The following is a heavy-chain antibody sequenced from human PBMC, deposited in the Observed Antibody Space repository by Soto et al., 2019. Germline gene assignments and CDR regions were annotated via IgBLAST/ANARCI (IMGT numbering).Heavy chain of an antibody. CDR1: GGSISSRSYN. CDR3: ARLHSSGWYEVDH. J-gene: IGHJ5*02. CDR2: IYYNDNT. D-gene: IGHD6-19*01. V-gene: IGHV4-39*01. Sequence: XETLSLTCTVSGGSISSRSYNWGWIRQPPGKGLEWIGSIYYNDNTYYNPSLKSRVSLSVDTSKNEFSLKLNSVTAADTAVYYCARLHSSGWYEVDHWGQGILVTVSS.